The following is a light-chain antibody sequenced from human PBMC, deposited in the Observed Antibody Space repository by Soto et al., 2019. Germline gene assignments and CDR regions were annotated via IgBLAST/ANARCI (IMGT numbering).Light chain of an antibody. J-gene: IGKJ3*01. CDR2: AAS. Sequence: IQLTPSPSSLSASVGDRVTITCRASHGISSYLAWYQQKPGQALKLLIYAASTLQSGVPSRFSGSGSGTDFTLTIRSLQPEDFATYYCHQTYSTPFTFGRGTKVDI. CDR1: HGISSY. V-gene: IGKV1-39*01. CDR3: HQTYSTPFT.